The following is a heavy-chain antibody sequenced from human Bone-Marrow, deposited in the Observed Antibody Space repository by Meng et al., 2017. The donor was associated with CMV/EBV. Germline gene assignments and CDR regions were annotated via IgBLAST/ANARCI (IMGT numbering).Heavy chain of an antibody. CDR1: GFTFSSYA. Sequence: GGSLRLSCAASGFTFSSYAMRWVRQAPGKGLEYVSAISSNGGSTYYVDSVKGRFTISRDNSKNTLYLQMGSLRAEDMAVYYCARTDGITMVRGVIINAYGIDYWGQGTLVTVAS. CDR2: ISSNGGST. D-gene: IGHD3-10*01. J-gene: IGHJ4*02. V-gene: IGHV3-64*02. CDR3: ARTDGITMVRGVIINAYGIDY.